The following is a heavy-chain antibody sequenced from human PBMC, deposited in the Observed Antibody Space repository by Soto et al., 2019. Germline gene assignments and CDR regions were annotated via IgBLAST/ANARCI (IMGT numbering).Heavy chain of an antibody. V-gene: IGHV4-59*08. Sequence: SETLSLPCTVSGSSLSSCYWRLIRQPPGKGLEWIGYIYYSGSTHYNPSLKSRVTISVDMSKNQFSLNLSSVTAADTAVYYCARLGGYYQALDYWGQGTLVTVS. CDR1: GSSLSSCY. CDR3: ARLGGYYQALDY. CDR2: IYYSGST. D-gene: IGHD3-22*01. J-gene: IGHJ4*02.